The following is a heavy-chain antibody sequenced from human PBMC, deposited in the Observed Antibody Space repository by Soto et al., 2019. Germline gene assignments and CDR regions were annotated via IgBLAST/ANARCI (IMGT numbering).Heavy chain of an antibody. J-gene: IGHJ6*02. CDR2: ISAYNGNT. CDR3: ARDLFGYYDILTGGAYYYGMDV. Sequence: GASVKVSCKASGYTFTSYGISWVRQAPGQGLEWMGWISAYNGNTNYAQKLQGGVTMTTDTSTSTAYMEPRSLRSDDTAEYYCARDLFGYYDILTGGAYYYGMDVWGQGTTVTVSS. D-gene: IGHD3-9*01. CDR1: GYTFTSYG. V-gene: IGHV1-18*01.